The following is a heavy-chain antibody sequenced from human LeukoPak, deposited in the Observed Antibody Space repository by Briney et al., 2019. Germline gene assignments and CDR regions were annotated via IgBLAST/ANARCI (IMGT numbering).Heavy chain of an antibody. D-gene: IGHD3-16*01. CDR2: IRYDGSNK. J-gene: IGHJ4*02. CDR3: AKEGQDFGYYFDY. CDR1: GFTFSSYG. V-gene: IGHV3-30*02. Sequence: SGGSLRLSCAASGFTFSSYGMHWVRQAPGKGLEWVAFIRYDGSNKYYADSVKGRFTISRDNSKNTLYLQMNSLRAEDTAVYYCAKEGQDFGYYFDYWGQGTLVTVSS.